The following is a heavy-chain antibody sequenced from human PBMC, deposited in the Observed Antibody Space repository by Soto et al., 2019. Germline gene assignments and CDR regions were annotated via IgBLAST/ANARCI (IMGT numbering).Heavy chain of an antibody. CDR3: ARVPAPRWLQFGDY. V-gene: IGHV3-74*01. Sequence: GGSLRLSCASSVFTFISYWMHWVRQAPGKGLVWVSRINSDGSSTSYADSVKGRFTISRDNAKNTLYLQMNSLRAEDTAVYHCARVPAPRWLQFGDYWGQGTLVTVSS. J-gene: IGHJ4*02. CDR2: INSDGSST. CDR1: VFTFISYW. D-gene: IGHD5-12*01.